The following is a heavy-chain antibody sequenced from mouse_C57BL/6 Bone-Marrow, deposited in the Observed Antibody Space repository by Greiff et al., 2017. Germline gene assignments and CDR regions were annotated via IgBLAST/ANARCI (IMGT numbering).Heavy chain of an antibody. CDR3: ARDGYYGSSSYWYFDV. CDR2: IDPNSGGT. Sequence: QVQLQQPGAELVKPGASVKLSCKASGYTFTSYWMHWVKQRPGRGLEWIGRIDPNSGGTKYNEKFKSKATLTVDKPSSTAYMQLRSLTSEDSAVYYCARDGYYGSSSYWYFDVWGTGTTVTVSS. CDR1: GYTFTSYW. V-gene: IGHV1-72*01. D-gene: IGHD1-1*01. J-gene: IGHJ1*03.